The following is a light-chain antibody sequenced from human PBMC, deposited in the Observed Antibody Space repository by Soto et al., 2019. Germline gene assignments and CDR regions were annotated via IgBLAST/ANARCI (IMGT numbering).Light chain of an antibody. CDR2: EVT. CDR3: SSYTSRSTLV. J-gene: IGLJ1*01. CDR1: SSDVGGYNY. V-gene: IGLV2-14*01. Sequence: QSALTQPASVSGSPGQSITISCTGTSSDVGGYNYVSWYQQHPGKAPKIMIYEVTNRPSGVSNRFSGSKSGNTASLTISGLQAEDEPGYYCSSYTSRSTLVFGTGTKVTVL.